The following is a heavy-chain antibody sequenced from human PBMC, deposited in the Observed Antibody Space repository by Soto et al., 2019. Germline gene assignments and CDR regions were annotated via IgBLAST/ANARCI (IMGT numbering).Heavy chain of an antibody. D-gene: IGHD6-19*01. CDR2: IYYSGST. J-gene: IGHJ4*02. CDR3: ARVEQQWLHY. V-gene: IGHV4-59*01. CDR1: GGSISSYY. Sequence: PSETLSLTCTVSGGSISSYYWSWIRQPPGKGLEWIGYIYYSGSTNYNPSLKSRVTISVDTSKNQFSLKLSSVTAADTAVYYCARVEQQWLHYWGQGTLVTVSS.